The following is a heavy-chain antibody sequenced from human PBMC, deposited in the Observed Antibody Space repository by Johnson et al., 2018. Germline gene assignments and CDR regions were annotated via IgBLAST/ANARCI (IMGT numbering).Heavy chain of an antibody. Sequence: QVQLVQSGAEVKKPGASVKVSCKASGYTFTNYDLSWVRQAPGQGPEWMGWLNPHTGQRGYAQKFQGRLTLTRDTSVNTAYMELNRLTSEDTAVYFCARGEGRGPFYGMDVWGQGTTVTVSS. J-gene: IGHJ6*02. V-gene: IGHV1-8*01. CDR2: LNPHTGQR. CDR1: GYTFTNYD. D-gene: IGHD5-24*01. CDR3: ARGEGRGPFYGMDV.